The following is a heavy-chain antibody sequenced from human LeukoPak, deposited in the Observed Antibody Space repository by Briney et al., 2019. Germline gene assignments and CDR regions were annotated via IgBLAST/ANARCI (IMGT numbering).Heavy chain of an antibody. CDR1: GVTFSSYW. J-gene: IGHJ6*02. Sequence: GGSLRLSCAASGVTFSSYWMSWVRQAPGKGLEWVANIKQDGSEKYYVDSVKGRFTISRDNAKNSLYLQMNSLRAEDTAVYYCARERQWLGYYYYYGMDVWGQGTTVTVSS. CDR3: ARERQWLGYYYYYGMDV. CDR2: IKQDGSEK. V-gene: IGHV3-7*01. D-gene: IGHD6-19*01.